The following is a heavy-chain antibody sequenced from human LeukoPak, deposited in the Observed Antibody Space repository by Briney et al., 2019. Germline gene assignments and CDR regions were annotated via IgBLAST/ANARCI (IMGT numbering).Heavy chain of an antibody. Sequence: GGSLRLSCAAPRFTFSSYGMHWVRQAPGKGLEWVAFIRYDGSNKYYADSVKGRFTISRDNSKNSLYLQMNSLRAEDTAVYYCARGTAMVPDYWGQGTLVTVSS. CDR2: IRYDGSNK. V-gene: IGHV3-30*02. CDR3: ARGTAMVPDY. CDR1: RFTFSSYG. J-gene: IGHJ4*02. D-gene: IGHD5-18*01.